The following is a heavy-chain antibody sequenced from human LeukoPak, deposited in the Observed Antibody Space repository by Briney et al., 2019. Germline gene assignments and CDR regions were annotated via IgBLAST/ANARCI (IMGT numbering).Heavy chain of an antibody. D-gene: IGHD2-15*01. CDR3: ARVYCSGGSCLDAFDI. V-gene: IGHV1-18*01. CDR1: GYTFTSYG. CDR2: ISAYSGHT. Sequence: AASVKVSCKASGYTFTSYGISWVRQAPGQGLEWMGWISAYSGHTYYARKLQGRVTMTTHISTSTAYMELRSLRSDDTAVYYCARVYCSGGSCLDAFDIWGQGTMVTVSS. J-gene: IGHJ3*02.